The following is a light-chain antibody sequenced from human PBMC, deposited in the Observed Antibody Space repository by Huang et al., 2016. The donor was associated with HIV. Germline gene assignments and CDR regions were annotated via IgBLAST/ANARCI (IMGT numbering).Light chain of an antibody. Sequence: DVVLTQSPLSLPVTLGQPASISCWSSQSLIYSDGNTYWSWFKQRPGQSPRRLIYKSSNRDSGVPDRFSGSGSGSDFTLKISKVEAEDVAVYYCMQGTHWPPITFGQGTRLEI. J-gene: IGKJ5*01. CDR3: MQGTHWPPIT. CDR1: QSLIYSDGNTY. V-gene: IGKV2-30*01. CDR2: KSS.